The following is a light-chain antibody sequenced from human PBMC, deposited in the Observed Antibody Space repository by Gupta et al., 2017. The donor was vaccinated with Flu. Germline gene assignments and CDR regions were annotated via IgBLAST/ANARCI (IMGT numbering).Light chain of an antibody. CDR3: CSYAGHSTHVV. J-gene: IGLJ2*01. V-gene: IGLV2-11*03. CDR1: RSDIGGYNF. Sequence: DTISCTGTRSDIGGYNFVTWDQQHPGKAPKVVIYDVTKRPSGVPDRFSGAKSGNTASLTISGLQPEDEADYYCCSYAGHSTHVVFGGGTKLTIL. CDR2: DVT.